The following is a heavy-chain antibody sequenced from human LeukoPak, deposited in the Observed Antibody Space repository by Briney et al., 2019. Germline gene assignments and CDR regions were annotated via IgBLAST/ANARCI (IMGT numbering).Heavy chain of an antibody. CDR2: IYYSGST. CDR3: ARAFDSSGYLVPLDY. D-gene: IGHD3-22*01. CDR1: GGSISSYY. Sequence: PSETLSLTCTVSGGSISSYYWSWIRQPPGKGLEWIGYIYYSGSTKYNPSLKSRVTISVDTSKNQFSLRLSSVTAADTAVYYCARAFDSSGYLVPLDYWGQGTLVAVSS. V-gene: IGHV4-59*01. J-gene: IGHJ4*02.